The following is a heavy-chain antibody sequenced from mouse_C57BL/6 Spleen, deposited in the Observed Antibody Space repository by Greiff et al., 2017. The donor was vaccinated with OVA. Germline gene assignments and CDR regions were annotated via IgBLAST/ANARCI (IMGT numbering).Heavy chain of an antibody. CDR1: GFTFSSYA. D-gene: IGHD1-1*01. J-gene: IGHJ3*01. CDR2: ISDGCSYT. CDR3: AREGGSSLAWFAY. Sequence: EVQRVESGGGLVKPGGSLKLSCAASGFTFSSYAMSWVRQTPEKRLEWVATISDGCSYTYYPDNVKGRFTISRDNAKNNLYLQMSHLKSEDTAMYYCAREGGSSLAWFAYWGQGTLVTVSA. V-gene: IGHV5-4*01.